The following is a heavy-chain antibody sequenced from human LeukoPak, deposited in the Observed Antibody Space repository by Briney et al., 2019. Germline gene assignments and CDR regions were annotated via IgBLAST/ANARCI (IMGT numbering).Heavy chain of an antibody. J-gene: IGHJ4*02. CDR2: ISNSGNT. D-gene: IGHD6-19*01. CDR3: ARGDIAGSGWYGGDY. Sequence: SETLSLTCSVSGDSVSRHFWTWTRQPPGKGLEWLGYISNSGNTKYNPSLRGRVTMSVDTSRNQFSVTLSSVTSADTAMYYCARGDIAGSGWYGGDYWGQGTLVIVSS. V-gene: IGHV4-59*02. CDR1: GDSVSRHF.